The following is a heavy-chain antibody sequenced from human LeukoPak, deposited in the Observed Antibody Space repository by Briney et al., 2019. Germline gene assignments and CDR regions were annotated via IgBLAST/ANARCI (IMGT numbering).Heavy chain of an antibody. CDR1: GYTFTSYY. CDR3: AREWGRIGSGKGTGFDP. CDR2: INPSGANT. J-gene: IGHJ5*02. D-gene: IGHD3-10*01. V-gene: IGHV1-46*01. Sequence: ASVKVSCKASGYTFTSYYMHWVRQAPGQGLEWMGIINPSGANTDYAQKFQGRVTMTRDTSTSTVYMELSSLRSEDTAVYYCAREWGRIGSGKGTGFDPWGQGTLVTVSS.